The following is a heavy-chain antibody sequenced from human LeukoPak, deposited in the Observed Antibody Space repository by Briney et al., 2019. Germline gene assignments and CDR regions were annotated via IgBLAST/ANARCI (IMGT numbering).Heavy chain of an antibody. J-gene: IGHJ4*02. Sequence: ASVKVSCKASGYTFTTYDINWVRQATGQGPEWMGWMNPNSGNTGYAQKFRGRLIITRDTSISTAYMELSSLRSEDTAVYYCARGASRSFDYWGQGTLVTVSS. CDR1: GYTFTTYD. V-gene: IGHV1-8*03. CDR3: ARGASRSFDY. CDR2: MNPNSGNT. D-gene: IGHD6-6*01.